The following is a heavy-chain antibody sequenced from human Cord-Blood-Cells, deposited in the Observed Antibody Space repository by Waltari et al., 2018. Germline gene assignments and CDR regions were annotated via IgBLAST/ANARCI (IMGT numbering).Heavy chain of an antibody. CDR3: ATIAAAGAEYFQH. D-gene: IGHD6-13*01. J-gene: IGHJ1*01. V-gene: IGHV1-2*04. CDR2: INPNSGGT. Sequence: QVQLVQSGAEVKKPGASVKVSCKASGYTFTRYYMHWVRQAPGQGLEWMGWINPNSGGTNYAQKFQGWVTMTRDTSISTAYMELSRLRSDDTAVYYCATIAAAGAEYFQHWGQGTLVTVSS. CDR1: GYTFTRYY.